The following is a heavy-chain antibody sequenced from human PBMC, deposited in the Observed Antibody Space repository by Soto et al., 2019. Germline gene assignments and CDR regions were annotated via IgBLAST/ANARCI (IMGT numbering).Heavy chain of an antibody. D-gene: IGHD4-17*01. CDR1: GYTFTSYG. CDR3: AGHDAVGNYGDSVDAFDT. J-gene: IGHJ3*02. Sequence: QVQLVQSGAEVKKPGASVKVSCKASGYTFTSYGISWVRQAPGQGLEWMGWISAYNGNTNYAQKLQGRVTMTTDTXRXKXHMRRRARRSEDRAWNYWAGHDAVGNYGDSVDAFDTWGQGPWSPSLQ. CDR2: ISAYNGNT. V-gene: IGHV1-18*01.